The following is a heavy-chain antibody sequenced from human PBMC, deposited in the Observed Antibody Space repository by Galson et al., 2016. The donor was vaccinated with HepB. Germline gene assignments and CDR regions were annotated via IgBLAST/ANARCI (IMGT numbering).Heavy chain of an antibody. J-gene: IGHJ5*02. CDR1: GYTFTTYA. V-gene: IGHV1-3*01. CDR3: ARDSGSPNWFDP. D-gene: IGHD1-26*01. CDR2: INAGNGNT. Sequence: SVKVSCKASGYTFTTYAMHWVRQAPGQRLEWMGWINAGNGNTKYSQKFEGRVTITRDTSASTAYMELGSLRSEDTAVYYCARDSGSPNWFDPWGQGTLVTVSS.